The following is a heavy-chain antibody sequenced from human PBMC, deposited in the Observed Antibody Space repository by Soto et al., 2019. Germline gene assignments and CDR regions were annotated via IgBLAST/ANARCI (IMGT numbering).Heavy chain of an antibody. V-gene: IGHV4-30-2*01. J-gene: IGHJ1*01. CDR1: GGSISSGGYP. CDR3: ARLSFSLCYYVNRAEYFQQ. D-gene: IGHD1-26*01. CDR2: IYHSGST. Sequence: SETLSLTCAVSGGSISSGGYPWSWIRQPPGKGLEWIGYIYHSGSTYYNPSLKSRVTISVDRSKNQFSLKLSSVTAADTAVYYCARLSFSLCYYVNRAEYFQQCGQGTLVPVSS.